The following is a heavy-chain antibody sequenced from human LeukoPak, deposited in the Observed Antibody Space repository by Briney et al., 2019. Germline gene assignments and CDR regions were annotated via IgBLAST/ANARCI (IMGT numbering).Heavy chain of an antibody. D-gene: IGHD1-7*01. J-gene: IGHJ4*02. CDR1: GLTFSSYA. V-gene: IGHV3-23*01. CDR2: ISGSGGST. CDR3: AKERDWIYGGYFDY. Sequence: GGSLRLSCAASGLTFSSYAMSSVRQAPGKGLEWVSAISGSGGSTYYADSVKGRFTISRDNSKKTLYLQMNSLRAEDTAVYYCAKERDWIYGGYFDYWGQRTLVTVSS.